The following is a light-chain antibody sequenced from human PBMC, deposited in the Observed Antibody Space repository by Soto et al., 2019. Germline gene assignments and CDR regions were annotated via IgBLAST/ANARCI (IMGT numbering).Light chain of an antibody. Sequence: EIVLTQSPATLSLSPGERATLSCRASQSVSSYLAWYHHKPGQAPRLLIYDTSNRATGTPARFGGSGSGTDFTLTINSLEPEDFSVYYCVQRSTWPWTVGQVTKVEIK. CDR3: VQRSTWPWT. J-gene: IGKJ1*01. CDR2: DTS. V-gene: IGKV3-11*01. CDR1: QSVSSY.